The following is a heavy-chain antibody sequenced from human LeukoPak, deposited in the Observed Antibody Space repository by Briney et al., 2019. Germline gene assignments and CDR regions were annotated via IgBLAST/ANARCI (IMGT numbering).Heavy chain of an antibody. CDR2: ISGSGGST. J-gene: IGHJ4*02. CDR1: GFTFSGYA. V-gene: IGHV3-23*01. CDR3: AKPIPPYVILTGNFDY. D-gene: IGHD3-9*01. Sequence: QPGGSLRLSCAASGFTFSGYAMSWVRQAPGKGLEWVSAISGSGGSTYYADSVKGRFTISRDNSKNTLYLQMNSLRAEDTAVYYCAKPIPPYVILTGNFDYWGQGTLVTVSS.